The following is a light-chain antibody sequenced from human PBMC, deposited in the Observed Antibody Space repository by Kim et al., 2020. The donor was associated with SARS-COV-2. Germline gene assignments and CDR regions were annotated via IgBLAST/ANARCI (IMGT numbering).Light chain of an antibody. CDR2: DAS. J-gene: IGKJ4*01. CDR3: QLRSNWPPLT. Sequence: EIVLTQSPATLSLSPGERATLSCRASQSVSSYLAWYQQKPGQAPRLLIYDASNRATGIPARFSGSGSGTDFTLTISSLEPEDFAVYYCQLRSNWPPLTVGGGAKVESK. V-gene: IGKV3-11*01. CDR1: QSVSSY.